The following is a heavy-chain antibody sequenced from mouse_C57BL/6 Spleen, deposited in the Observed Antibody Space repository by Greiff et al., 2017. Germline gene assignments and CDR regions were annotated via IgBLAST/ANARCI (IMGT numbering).Heavy chain of an antibody. CDR2: IYPGDGDT. CDR1: GYAFSSYW. J-gene: IGHJ2*01. CDR3: ARDYYGSSGGY. Sequence: VQLVESGAELVKPGASVKISCKASGYAFSSYWMNWVKQRPGKGLEWIGQIYPGDGDTNYNGKFKGKATLTADKSSSTAYMQLSSLTSEDSAVYFCARDYYGSSGGYWGQGTTLTVSS. D-gene: IGHD1-1*01. V-gene: IGHV1-80*01.